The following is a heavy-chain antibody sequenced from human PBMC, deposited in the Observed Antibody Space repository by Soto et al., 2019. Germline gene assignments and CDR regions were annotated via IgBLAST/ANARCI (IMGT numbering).Heavy chain of an antibody. Sequence: QVQLVESGGGVVQPGRSLRLSCAASGFTFSSYAMHWVRQAPGKGLEWVAVISYDGSNKYYADSVKGRFTISRDNSKNTLYLQMNSPRAEDTAVFYCARGYCSSISCYLTYFDYWGQGTRVTVSS. D-gene: IGHD2-2*03. CDR3: ARGYCSSISCYLTYFDY. J-gene: IGHJ4*02. V-gene: IGHV3-30-3*01. CDR1: GFTFSSYA. CDR2: ISYDGSNK.